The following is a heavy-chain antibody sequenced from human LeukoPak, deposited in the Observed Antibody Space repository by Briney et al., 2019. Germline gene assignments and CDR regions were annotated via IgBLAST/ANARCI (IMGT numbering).Heavy chain of an antibody. CDR2: IIPTFGTA. V-gene: IGHV1-69*13. J-gene: IGHJ4*02. Sequence: ASVKVSCKASGGTFSSYAISWVRQSPGQGLEWMGGIIPTFGTANYAQKFQGRVTITADESTSTAYMELSSLRSEDTAVYYCARGEAAADSDYWGQGTLVTVSS. D-gene: IGHD6-13*01. CDR1: GGTFSSYA. CDR3: ARGEAAADSDY.